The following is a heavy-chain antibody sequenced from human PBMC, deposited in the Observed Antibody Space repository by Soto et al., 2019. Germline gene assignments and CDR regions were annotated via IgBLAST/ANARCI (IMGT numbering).Heavy chain of an antibody. CDR1: GCSISSSSYY. CDR2: IYYSGST. J-gene: IGHJ3*02. V-gene: IGHV4-39*07. D-gene: IGHD3-10*01. CDR3: ARDRGSGSYLAFDI. Sequence: SETLSLTCTVSGCSISSSSYYWGWIRQPPGKGLEWIGSIYYSGSTYYNPSLKSRVTISVDTSKNQFSLKLSSVTAADTAVYYCARDRGSGSYLAFDIWGQGTMVTVSS.